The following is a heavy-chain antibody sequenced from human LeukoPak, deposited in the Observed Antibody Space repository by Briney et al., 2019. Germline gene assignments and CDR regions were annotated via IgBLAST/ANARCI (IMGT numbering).Heavy chain of an antibody. CDR2: ISGSGGST. Sequence: GGSLRLSCAASGFTFSSYAMSWVRQAPGRGLEWVSAISGSGGSTYYADSVKGRFTISRDNSKNTLYLQMNSLRAEDTAVYYCASLTTLGATSYFDYWGQGTLVTVSS. CDR3: ASLTTLGATSYFDY. D-gene: IGHD1-26*01. J-gene: IGHJ4*02. CDR1: GFTFSSYA. V-gene: IGHV3-23*01.